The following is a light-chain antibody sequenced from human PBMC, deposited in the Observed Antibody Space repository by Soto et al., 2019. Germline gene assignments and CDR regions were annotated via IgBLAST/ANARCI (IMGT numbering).Light chain of an antibody. V-gene: IGLV2-23*01. CDR3: CSYSGSSTC. J-gene: IGLJ1*01. Sequence: QSVLTQPASLSGSPGQSITISCTGPSSDVGSYNLVSWYQQHPGKAPKLMIYEGSKRPSGVSNRFSGSKSGNTASLTISGLHAEDEAGYYCCSYSGSSTCFGTGTKLTVL. CDR2: EGS. CDR1: SSDVGSYNL.